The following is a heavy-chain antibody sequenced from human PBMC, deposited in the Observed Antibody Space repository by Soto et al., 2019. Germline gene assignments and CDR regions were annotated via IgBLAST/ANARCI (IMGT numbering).Heavy chain of an antibody. V-gene: IGHV4-39*01. CDR3: ASSWGYCSSARCHPSYYYYDMDV. D-gene: IGHD2-2*01. J-gene: IGHJ6*03. CDR2: IYYSGST. Sequence: PSETLSLTCTVSGGSISSSSYYWGWIRQPPGKGLEWIGSIYYSGSTYYNPSLKSRVTISVDTSKNQFSLKLSSVTAADTAVYYCASSWGYCSSARCHPSYYYYDMDVWGKGTTVTVSS. CDR1: GGSISSSSYY.